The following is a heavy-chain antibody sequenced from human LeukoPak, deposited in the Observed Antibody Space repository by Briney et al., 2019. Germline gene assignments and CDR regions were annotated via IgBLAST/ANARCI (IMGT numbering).Heavy chain of an antibody. D-gene: IGHD3-9*01. V-gene: IGHV1-24*01. CDR3: ATVQLPSYYDILTGRYYFDY. Sequence: ASVKVSCKVSGYTLTESSMHWVRQAPGKGLEWMGGFDPEDGETIYAQKFQGRVTMTEDTSTDTAYMELGSLRSEDTAVYYCATVQLPSYYDILTGRYYFDYWGQGTLVTVSS. CDR2: FDPEDGET. CDR1: GYTLTESS. J-gene: IGHJ4*02.